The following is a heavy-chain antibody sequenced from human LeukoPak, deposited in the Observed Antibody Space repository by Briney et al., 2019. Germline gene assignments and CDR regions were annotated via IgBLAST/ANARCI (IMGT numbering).Heavy chain of an antibody. CDR3: ARVEGLSSSPRTLRY. J-gene: IGHJ4*02. CDR2: INPNSGDT. V-gene: IGHV1-2*02. D-gene: IGHD2-15*01. Sequence: ASVKVSCKASGYTFTDSYLHWVRQAPGQGLEWMGCINPNSGDTNYGQKFQGRVTMTRATSISTAYMELTRLTSDDTAIYYCARVEGLSSSPRTLRYWGQGTLVSVSS. CDR1: GYTFTDSY.